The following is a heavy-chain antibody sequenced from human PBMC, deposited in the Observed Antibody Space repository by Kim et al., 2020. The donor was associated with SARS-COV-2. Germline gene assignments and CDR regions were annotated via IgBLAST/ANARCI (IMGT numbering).Heavy chain of an antibody. V-gene: IGHV1-46*01. CDR2: INRSGGGT. CDR3: AKEGGH. J-gene: IGHJ4*02. D-gene: IGHD3-16*01. Sequence: ASVKVSCKASGFTFTFYSMHWVRQAPGQGLEWMGMINRSGGGTNYAQKFQGRVTMTGDTSTNTVYMELSSLRSDDTAVYYCAKEGGHWGQGTRSTVSS. CDR1: GFTFTFYS.